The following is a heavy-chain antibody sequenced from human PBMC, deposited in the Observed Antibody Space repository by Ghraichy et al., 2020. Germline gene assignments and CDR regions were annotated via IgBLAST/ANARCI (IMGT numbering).Heavy chain of an antibody. J-gene: IGHJ2*01. CDR2: IYYSGST. CDR3: ARAVTHCSGCSCYSYWYVDL. V-gene: IGHV4-59*01. D-gene: IGHD2-15*01. CDR1: GGSISSYY. Sequence: SQTLSLTCTVSGGSISSYYWSWIRQPPGKGLEWIGYIYYSGSTNYNPSLKSRVTISVDTSKNQFSLKLSSVTAADTAVYYCARAVTHCSGCSCYSYWYVDLWGRGTLVTVSS.